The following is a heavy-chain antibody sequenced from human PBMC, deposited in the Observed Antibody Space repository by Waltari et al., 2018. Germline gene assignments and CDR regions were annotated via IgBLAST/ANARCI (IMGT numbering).Heavy chain of an antibody. D-gene: IGHD6-6*01. J-gene: IGHJ3*02. Sequence: QVQLVESGGGVVQPGRSLSLSCAASGFPFSSYGMHWVGKVPGKGLEWVAVIWYDGSNKYYADSVKGRFTISRDNSKNTLYLQMNSLRAEDTAVYYCAKGRSIAARRGAFDIWGQGTMVTVSS. V-gene: IGHV3-33*06. CDR3: AKGRSIAARRGAFDI. CDR2: IWYDGSNK. CDR1: GFPFSSYG.